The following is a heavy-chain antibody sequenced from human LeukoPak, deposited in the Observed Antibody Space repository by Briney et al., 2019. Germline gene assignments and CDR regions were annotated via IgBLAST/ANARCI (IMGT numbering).Heavy chain of an antibody. CDR3: ARAPIPYYYDSSAYYSDY. CDR1: GYTFTSYD. J-gene: IGHJ4*02. CDR2: MNPNNDNT. Sequence: ASVKVSCKASGYTFTSYDINWVRQATGQGLEWMGWMNPNNDNTGYAQKFQGRVTFTGDTSIRTAYMEVSSLTSEDTAVYYCARAPIPYYYDSSAYYSDYWGQGTLVTVSS. D-gene: IGHD3-22*01. V-gene: IGHV1-8*01.